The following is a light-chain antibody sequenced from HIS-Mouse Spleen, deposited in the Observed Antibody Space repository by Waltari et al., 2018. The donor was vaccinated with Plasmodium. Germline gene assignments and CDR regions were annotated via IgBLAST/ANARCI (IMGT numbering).Light chain of an antibody. CDR1: KLGAKY. CDR2: QDS. CDR3: QAWDSSTWV. J-gene: IGLJ3*02. Sequence: SYELTQPPSVSVSPGPEASITCSGDKLGAKYACWYQQKPGQSPVLVIYQDSKRPSGIPERFSGSNSGNTATLTISGTQAMDEADYYCQAWDSSTWVFGGGNKLTVL. V-gene: IGLV3-1*01.